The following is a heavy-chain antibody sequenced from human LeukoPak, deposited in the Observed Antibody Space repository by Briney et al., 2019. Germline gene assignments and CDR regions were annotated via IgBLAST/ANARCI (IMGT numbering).Heavy chain of an antibody. Sequence: SETLSLTCTVSGGSISSYYWSWIRQPPGKGLEWIGYIYYSGSTYYNPSLKSRVTISADTSKNHFSLRVTSVTAADTAVYYCARSRDNWFDPWGQGTLVTVSS. CDR2: IYYSGST. J-gene: IGHJ5*02. V-gene: IGHV4-59*12. CDR1: GGSISSYY. CDR3: ARSRDNWFDP.